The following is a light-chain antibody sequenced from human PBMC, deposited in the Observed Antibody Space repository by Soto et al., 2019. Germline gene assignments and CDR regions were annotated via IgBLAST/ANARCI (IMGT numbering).Light chain of an antibody. Sequence: QLVLTQPPSVSGAPGQRVTISCTGSSSNIGAGYDVHWYQQLPGTAPKLLIYGNSNRHSGVPDRFSGSKSGTSASLAITGFQAEDEADYYCQSYDSSLSVVVFGGGTKLTAL. J-gene: IGLJ2*01. V-gene: IGLV1-40*01. CDR1: SSNIGAGYD. CDR2: GNS. CDR3: QSYDSSLSVVV.